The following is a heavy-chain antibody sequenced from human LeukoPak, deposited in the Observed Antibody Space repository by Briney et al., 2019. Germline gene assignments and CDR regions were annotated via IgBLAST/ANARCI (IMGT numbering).Heavy chain of an antibody. CDR3: TRMGVEWELLGYYYYYYMDV. CDR1: GFTFGDYA. D-gene: IGHD1-26*01. Sequence: KTGGSLRLSCTASGFTFGDYAMSWFRQAPGKGLEWVGFIRSKAYGGTTEYAASVKGRFTISRDDSKSIAYLQMNSLKTEDTAVYYCTRMGVEWELLGYYYYYYMDVWGKGTTVTVSS. CDR2: IRSKAYGGTT. J-gene: IGHJ6*03. V-gene: IGHV3-49*05.